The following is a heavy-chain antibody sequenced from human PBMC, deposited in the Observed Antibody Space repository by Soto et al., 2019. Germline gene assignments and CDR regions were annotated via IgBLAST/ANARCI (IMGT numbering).Heavy chain of an antibody. D-gene: IGHD5-12*01. Sequence: QVQLVQSGAEVKKPGASVKVSCKASGYSFTSYGISWVRQAPGQGLEWMGWISAHNGNRKYAQKFQGRVTMTTDTSTSTAYMELRSLRADDTAVYYCARDLGGFPDYWGQGTLVTVSS. V-gene: IGHV1-18*01. CDR1: GYSFTSYG. J-gene: IGHJ4*02. CDR3: ARDLGGFPDY. CDR2: ISAHNGNR.